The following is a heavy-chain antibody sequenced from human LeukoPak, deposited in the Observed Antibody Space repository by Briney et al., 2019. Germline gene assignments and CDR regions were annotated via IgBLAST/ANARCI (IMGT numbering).Heavy chain of an antibody. CDR3: ARGMTTGPDP. J-gene: IGHJ5*02. V-gene: IGHV4-31*03. CDR1: GGSISSGGHY. Sequence: SQTLSLTCTVSGGSISSGGHYWSWIRQHPVKGLEWIGFIYYSGSTNYNPSLKSGLTISVDTSKNQFSLKLSSVTAADTAVYYCARGMTTGPDPWGQGILVTVSS. CDR2: IYYSGST. D-gene: IGHD4-17*01.